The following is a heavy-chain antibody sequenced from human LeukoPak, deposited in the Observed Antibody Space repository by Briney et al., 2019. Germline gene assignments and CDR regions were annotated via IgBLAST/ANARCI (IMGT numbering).Heavy chain of an antibody. J-gene: IGHJ4*02. D-gene: IGHD3-10*01. Sequence: SETLSLTCTVSGGSISSYYWSWIRQPPGKGLEWIGYIYYSGSTNYNPSLKSRVTISVDTSKNQFSLKLSSVTASDTAVYYCARATKNVLLWFGELFIDYWGQGTLVTVSS. CDR1: GGSISSYY. CDR3: ARATKNVLLWFGELFIDY. V-gene: IGHV4-59*01. CDR2: IYYSGST.